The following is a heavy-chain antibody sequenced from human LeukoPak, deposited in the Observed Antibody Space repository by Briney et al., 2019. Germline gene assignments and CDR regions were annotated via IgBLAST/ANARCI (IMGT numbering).Heavy chain of an antibody. CDR1: GFTFSSYS. CDR3: ARVGGENWFDP. J-gene: IGHJ5*02. CDR2: IRSSSSTI. Sequence: PGGSLRLSCAASGFTFSSYSMNWVRQAPGKGLEWVSYIRSSSSTIYYADSVKGRFTISRDNAKNSLYLQMSSLRAGDTAVYYCARVGGENWFDPWGQGTLVTVSS. V-gene: IGHV3-48*01. D-gene: IGHD3-16*01.